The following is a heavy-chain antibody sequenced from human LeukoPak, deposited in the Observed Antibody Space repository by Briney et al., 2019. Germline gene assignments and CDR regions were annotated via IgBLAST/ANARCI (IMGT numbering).Heavy chain of an antibody. V-gene: IGHV3-9*01. CDR3: AKDDYDILTGSGGFDY. CDR1: GFTFDDYT. Sequence: GGSLRLSCAASGFTFDDYTMHWVRQAPGKGLEWVSGISWNSGSIGYADSVKGRFTISRDNAKNSLYLQMNSLRAEDTALYYCAKDDYDILTGSGGFDYWGQGTLVTVSS. J-gene: IGHJ4*02. D-gene: IGHD3-9*01. CDR2: ISWNSGSI.